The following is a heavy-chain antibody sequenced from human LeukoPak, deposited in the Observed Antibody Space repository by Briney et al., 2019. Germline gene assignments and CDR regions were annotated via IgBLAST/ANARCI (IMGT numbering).Heavy chain of an antibody. D-gene: IGHD1-26*01. CDR1: GFTFSSYS. CDR3: ARKEVGATYIDY. V-gene: IGHV3-21*01. Sequence: GGSLRLSCAASGFTFSSYSMNWVRQAPGKGLEWVSSISSSSSYIYYADSVKGRFTISRDNAKNSLYLQVNSLRAEDTAVYYCARKEVGATYIDYWGQGTLVTVSS. CDR2: ISSSSSYI. J-gene: IGHJ4*02.